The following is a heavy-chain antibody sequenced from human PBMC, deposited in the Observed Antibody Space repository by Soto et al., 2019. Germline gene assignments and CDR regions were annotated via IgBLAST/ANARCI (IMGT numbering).Heavy chain of an antibody. V-gene: IGHV3-30*04. D-gene: IGHD2-15*01. CDR2: TSYDGSDQ. Sequence: PGGSLRLSCTASGFIFDNYAMHWVRQAPGKGLEWVAVTSYDGSDQYYADSVNGRLTVSRDNSKNTLFLEMHTLSAEDTGVYYCARDRCSGVNCYFDFYYGLDVWGRGTSVTVSS. J-gene: IGHJ6*02. CDR3: ARDRCSGVNCYFDFYYGLDV. CDR1: GFIFDNYA.